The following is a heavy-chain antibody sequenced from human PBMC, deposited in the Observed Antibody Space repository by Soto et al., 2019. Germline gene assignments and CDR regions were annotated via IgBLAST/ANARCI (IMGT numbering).Heavy chain of an antibody. V-gene: IGHV3-48*02. Sequence: GGSLRLSCASSGFTFSSCSMNWVRQAPGKGLEWVSFISGSGDTKYYADSVKGRFTISRDNTKNSLYLQMSSLRDEDTAVYYCAKYCSSDVCFDYWGQGTLVTVSS. CDR2: ISGSGDTK. J-gene: IGHJ4*02. CDR3: AKYCSSDVCFDY. CDR1: GFTFSSCS. D-gene: IGHD2-8*01.